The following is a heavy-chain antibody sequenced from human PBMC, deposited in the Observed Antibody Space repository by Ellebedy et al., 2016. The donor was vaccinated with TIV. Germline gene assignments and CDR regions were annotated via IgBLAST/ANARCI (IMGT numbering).Heavy chain of an antibody. CDR3: ARDIENSSGY. CDR1: GYTFTGYY. J-gene: IGHJ4*02. D-gene: IGHD6-19*01. V-gene: IGHV1-2*02. Sequence: AASVNVSCKASGYTFTGYYMHWVRQAPGQGLEWMGWINPNSGGTNYAQKFQGRVTMTRDTSISTAYMGLSRLRSDDTAVYYCARDIENSSGYWGQGTLVTVSS. CDR2: INPNSGGT.